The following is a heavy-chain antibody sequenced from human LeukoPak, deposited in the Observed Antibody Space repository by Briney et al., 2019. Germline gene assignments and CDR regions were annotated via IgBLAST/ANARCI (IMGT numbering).Heavy chain of an antibody. J-gene: IGHJ4*02. V-gene: IGHV1-18*01. D-gene: IGHD3-22*01. CDR2: ISAYNGNT. CDR3: ARQLGLYYDSSGYLDY. CDR1: GYTFTSYG. Sequence: GASVKVSCKASGYTFTSYGISWVRQAPGQGLEWMGWISAYNGNTNYAQKLQGRVTMTTDTSTSTAYMELRSLRSDDTAVYYCARQLGLYYDSSGYLDYWGQGTLATVSS.